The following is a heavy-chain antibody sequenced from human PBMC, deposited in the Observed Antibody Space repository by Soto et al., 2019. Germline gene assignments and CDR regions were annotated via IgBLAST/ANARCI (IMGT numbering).Heavy chain of an antibody. V-gene: IGHV3-53*01. CDR2: IFASGKT. CDR3: AGESPGFYGMSFDL. D-gene: IGHD3-22*01. J-gene: IGHJ3*01. CDR1: GFTVSTNY. Sequence: EVQLVESGGGLIQPGGSLRLSCTASGFTVSTNYMAWVRRAAGKGLEWDSVIFASGKTYYADAVKGRFTVSRDKSQNTLFLQMSSLTVEDTAVYYCAGESPGFYGMSFDLWGQGTAVTVSS.